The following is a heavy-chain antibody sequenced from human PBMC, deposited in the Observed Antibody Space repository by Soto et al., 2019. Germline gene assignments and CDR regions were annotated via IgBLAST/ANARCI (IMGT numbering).Heavy chain of an antibody. Sequence: ASVKVSCKASGYTFTSYGISWVRQAPGQGLEWMGWISAYNGDTNYAQKLQGRVTMTTDTSTSTAYMELRSLRSDDTAVYYCARYIAVAGTVWFDPWGQGTLVTVS. CDR1: GYTFTSYG. CDR2: ISAYNGDT. V-gene: IGHV1-18*04. CDR3: ARYIAVAGTVWFDP. J-gene: IGHJ5*02. D-gene: IGHD6-19*01.